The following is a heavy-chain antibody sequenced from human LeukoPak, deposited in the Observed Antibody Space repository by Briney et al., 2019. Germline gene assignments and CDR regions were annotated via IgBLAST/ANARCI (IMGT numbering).Heavy chain of an antibody. V-gene: IGHV3-74*01. D-gene: IGHD2-8*01. CDR1: GYTFSSYW. J-gene: IGHJ4*02. CDR2: GSSDGSTT. Sequence: PGRSLRLSCPASGYTFSSYWMQWVRQAPGKGLEWVSRGSSDGSTTTYADSVKGRFTISRDNGKNTLYLQMNSLRAEDTAVYYCARDADGPGSLIDYWGQGTLVTVS. CDR3: ARDADGPGSLIDY.